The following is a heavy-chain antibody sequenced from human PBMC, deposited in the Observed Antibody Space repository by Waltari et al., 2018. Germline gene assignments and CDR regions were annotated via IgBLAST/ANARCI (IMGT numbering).Heavy chain of an antibody. Sequence: QVQLQQWGAGLLKPSETLSLTCAVYGGSFSGYYWSWIRQPPGKGLEWIGEINHSGSTNYNPSLKSRVTISVDTSKNQFSLKLSSVTAADTAVYYCARRYYYDSSGYYLPYYGMDVWGQGTTVTVSS. D-gene: IGHD3-22*01. CDR3: ARRYYYDSSGYYLPYYGMDV. J-gene: IGHJ6*02. CDR1: GGSFSGYY. CDR2: INHSGST. V-gene: IGHV4-34*01.